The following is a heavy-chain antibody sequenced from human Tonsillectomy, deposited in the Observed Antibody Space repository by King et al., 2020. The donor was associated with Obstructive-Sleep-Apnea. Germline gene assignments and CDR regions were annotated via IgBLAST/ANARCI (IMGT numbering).Heavy chain of an antibody. V-gene: IGHV3-7*03. Sequence: VQLVESGGGLVQPGGSLRLSCAASGFTFSNYWMTWVRQAPGKGLEWVANRKQDGSEKYYVDSVKGRFTISRDNAKNSLYLQMNSLRAEDAAVYYCARDRGICYWGQGTLVTVSS. J-gene: IGHJ4*02. CDR2: RKQDGSEK. D-gene: IGHD3-10*01. CDR3: ARDRGICY. CDR1: GFTFSNYW.